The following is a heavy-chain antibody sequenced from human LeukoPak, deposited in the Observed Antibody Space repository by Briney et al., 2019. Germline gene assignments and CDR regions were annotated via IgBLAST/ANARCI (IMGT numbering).Heavy chain of an antibody. CDR2: ISGSGGST. J-gene: IGHJ4*02. Sequence: PGGSLRLSCAASGFTFSSYAMSWVRQAPGKGLEWVSAISGSGGSTYYADSVKGRFTISRDNSKNTLYLQMNSLRAEDTAVYYCAEDRYYYDSSGPDLIFDYWGQGTLVTVSS. V-gene: IGHV3-23*01. CDR3: AEDRYYYDSSGPDLIFDY. CDR1: GFTFSSYA. D-gene: IGHD3-22*01.